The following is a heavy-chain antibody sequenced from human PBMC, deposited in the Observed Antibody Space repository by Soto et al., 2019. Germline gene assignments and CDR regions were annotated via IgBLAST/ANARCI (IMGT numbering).Heavy chain of an antibody. Sequence: HPGGSLRLSCAASGFTFSSYAMSWVRQAPGKGLEWVSAISGSGGSTYYADSVKGRFTISRDNSKNTLYLQMNSLRAEDTAVYYCAKAFKKYSSSWFLDYWGQGTLVTRLL. J-gene: IGHJ4*02. CDR2: ISGSGGST. D-gene: IGHD6-6*01. CDR3: AKAFKKYSSSWFLDY. V-gene: IGHV3-23*01. CDR1: GFTFSSYA.